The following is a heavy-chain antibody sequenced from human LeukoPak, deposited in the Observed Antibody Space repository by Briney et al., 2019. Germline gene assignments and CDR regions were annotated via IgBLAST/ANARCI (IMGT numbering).Heavy chain of an antibody. CDR2: ISSSSTYI. CDR3: ARHSSGWSTDY. Sequence: PGGSLRLSCAASGFTFSRYSMNWVRQAPGKGLEWVSSISSSSTYIYYADSVKGRFTISRDNAKNSLYLQMNSLRAEDTAVYYCARHSSGWSTDYWGQGTLVTVSS. CDR1: GFTFSRYS. J-gene: IGHJ4*02. D-gene: IGHD6-19*01. V-gene: IGHV3-21*01.